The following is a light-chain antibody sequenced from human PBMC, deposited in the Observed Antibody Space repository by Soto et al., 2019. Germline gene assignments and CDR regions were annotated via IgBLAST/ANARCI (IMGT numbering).Light chain of an antibody. Sequence: EIVLTQSPGTLSLSPGERATLSCRASQSVSSKLAWYRQRPGQAPRLVIYDTSTRATGVPARFSGSGSGTDFTLTITSLPSEDVATYYCQNYKDAPRTFGQGTKVDI. V-gene: IGKV3-15*01. CDR2: DTS. J-gene: IGKJ1*01. CDR1: QSVSSK. CDR3: QNYKDAPRT.